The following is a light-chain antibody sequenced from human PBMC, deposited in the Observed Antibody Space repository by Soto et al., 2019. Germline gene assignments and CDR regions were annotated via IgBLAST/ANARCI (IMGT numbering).Light chain of an antibody. CDR2: GAS. J-gene: IGKJ3*01. Sequence: DIQMTQSPSSLSASLGDRVTITCQASQDIRKYLSWYQQKPGRAPKLLIYGASNLETGVPSRFSGSGYGTYFTFTISSLQPEDIATYYCQHYDNLPPFTFGPGTKVAIK. V-gene: IGKV1-33*01. CDR1: QDIRKY. CDR3: QHYDNLPPFT.